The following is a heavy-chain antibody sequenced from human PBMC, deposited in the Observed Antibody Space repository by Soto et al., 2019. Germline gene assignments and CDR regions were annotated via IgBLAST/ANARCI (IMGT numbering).Heavy chain of an antibody. Sequence: ASVKVSCEASGYTFTSYGISWVRQAPGQGLEWMGWISAYNGNTNYAQKLQGRVTMTTDTSTSTAYMELRSLRSDDTAVYYCARDRSVVYYYYGMDVWGQGTTVTVSS. V-gene: IGHV1-18*01. CDR3: ARDRSVVYYYYGMDV. J-gene: IGHJ6*02. CDR1: GYTFTSYG. CDR2: ISAYNGNT. D-gene: IGHD2-15*01.